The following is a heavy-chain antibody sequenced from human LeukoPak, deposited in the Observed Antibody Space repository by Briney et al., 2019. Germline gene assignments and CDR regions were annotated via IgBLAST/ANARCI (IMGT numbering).Heavy chain of an antibody. CDR1: GYTFTSYD. CDR3: ARGFYGSGSYYGY. J-gene: IGHJ4*02. CDR2: MNPNSGNT. D-gene: IGHD3-10*01. V-gene: IGHV1-8*01. Sequence: GASVKVSCKDSGYTFTSYDINWVRQATGQGLGWMGWMNPNSGNTGYAQKFQGRVTMTRNTSISTAYMELSSLRSEDTAVYYCARGFYGSGSYYGYWGQGTLVTVSS.